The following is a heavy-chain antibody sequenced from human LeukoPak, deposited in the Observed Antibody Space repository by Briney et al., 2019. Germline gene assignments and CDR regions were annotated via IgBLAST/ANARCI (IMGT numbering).Heavy chain of an antibody. V-gene: IGHV4-34*01. Sequence: SETLSLTCGVYGGSFSGYYWSWIRQPPGKGLEWIGEINYSGSTNYNPSLKSRVTISVDTSKNQFSLKLSSVTAADTAVYYCARLTKNDSGSFRFGKKKRGYMDVWGKGTTVTISS. CDR1: GGSFSGYY. CDR2: INYSGST. CDR3: ARLTKNDSGSFRFGKKKRGYMDV. J-gene: IGHJ6*03. D-gene: IGHD3-10*01.